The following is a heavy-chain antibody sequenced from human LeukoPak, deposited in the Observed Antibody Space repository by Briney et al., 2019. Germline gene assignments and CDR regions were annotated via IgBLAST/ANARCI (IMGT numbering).Heavy chain of an antibody. D-gene: IGHD2-15*01. V-gene: IGHV1-8*01. CDR1: GYTFTSYD. Sequence: ASVKVSCKASGYTFTSYDISWVRQATGQGLEWMGWMNPNSGNTGYAQKLQGRVTMTRNTSISTAYMELSSLRSEDTAVYYCARVGPIVVVVAALNDWGQGTLVTVSS. CDR3: ARVGPIVVVVAALND. CDR2: MNPNSGNT. J-gene: IGHJ4*02.